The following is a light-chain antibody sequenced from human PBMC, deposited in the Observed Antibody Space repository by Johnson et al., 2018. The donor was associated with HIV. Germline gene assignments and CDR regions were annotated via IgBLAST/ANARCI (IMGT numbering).Light chain of an antibody. Sequence: QSVLTQPPSVSAAPGQKVTISCSGSSSNIGNNYVSWYQQLPGTAPKLLIYDNNKRPSGIPDRFSVSKSGTSATLGITGLQTGDEADYYCGTWDSSLSGVFATGTKVTVL. CDR1: SSNIGNNY. V-gene: IGLV1-51*01. J-gene: IGLJ1*01. CDR3: GTWDSSLSGV. CDR2: DNN.